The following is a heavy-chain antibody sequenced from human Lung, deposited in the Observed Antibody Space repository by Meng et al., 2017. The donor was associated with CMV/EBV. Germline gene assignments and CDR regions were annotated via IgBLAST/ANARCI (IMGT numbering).Heavy chain of an antibody. CDR2: ISETSSYI. V-gene: IGHV3-21*01. J-gene: IGHJ4*02. Sequence: YCAASGFTFNSYAMNWVRQAPGKGLEWVSYISETSSYIYYADSVKGRFTISRDNANKSLYLQMNSLRAEDTALYYCVRDWKYSWGQGTLVNVAS. CDR3: VRDWKYS. D-gene: IGHD1-1*01. CDR1: GFTFNSYA.